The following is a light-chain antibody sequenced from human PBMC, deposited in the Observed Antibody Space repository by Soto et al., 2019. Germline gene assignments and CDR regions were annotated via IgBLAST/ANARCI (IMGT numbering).Light chain of an antibody. Sequence: AIQMTQSPSSLSASVGGRVAITCRASQDIRKDLAGDQQKPGKAPQILIYCASTLQTGVASRFSVSGSATDFTLTITSLHPEDSAAYYCLQDYDYPFTFGQGTKVDSK. V-gene: IGKV1-6*01. J-gene: IGKJ2*01. CDR2: CAS. CDR3: LQDYDYPFT. CDR1: QDIRKD.